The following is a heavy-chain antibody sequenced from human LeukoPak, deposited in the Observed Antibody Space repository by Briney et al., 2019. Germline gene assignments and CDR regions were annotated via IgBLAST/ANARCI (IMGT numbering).Heavy chain of an antibody. V-gene: IGHV4-39*07. CDR3: AREEYECSSTSCPLDY. D-gene: IGHD2-2*01. J-gene: IGHJ4*02. Sequence: PSETLSLTCTVSGGSISSSSYYWGWIRQPPGKGLEWIGSIYYSGSTYYNPSLKSRVTISVDTSKNQFSLKLSSVTAADTAVYYCAREEYECSSTSCPLDYWGQGTLVTVSS. CDR1: GGSISSSSYY. CDR2: IYYSGST.